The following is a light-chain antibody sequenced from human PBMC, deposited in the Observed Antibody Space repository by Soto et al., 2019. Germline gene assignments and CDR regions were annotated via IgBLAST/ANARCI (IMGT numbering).Light chain of an antibody. CDR1: QGISSY. Sequence: DIQMTQSPATLSASVGDRVTITCRASQGISSYLAWYQQKPGRALKLLIFGASTLQIGVPSRFSGIGSGTYFTLTISSLQPKVFATYSCQKVNAYPPGTCGQG. CDR3: QKVNAYPPGT. V-gene: IGKV1-9*01. CDR2: GAS. J-gene: IGKJ1*01.